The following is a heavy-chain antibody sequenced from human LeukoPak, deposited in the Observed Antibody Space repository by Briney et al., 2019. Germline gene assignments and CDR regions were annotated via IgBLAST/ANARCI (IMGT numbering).Heavy chain of an antibody. V-gene: IGHV6-1*01. CDR2: TYYRSKWYN. CDR3: ARSLGLYSSSWFYYYYYYMDV. D-gene: IGHD6-13*01. CDR1: GDSVSSNSAA. J-gene: IGHJ6*03. Sequence: SQTHSLTCAISGDSVSSNSAAWNWIRQSPSRVLEWLGRTYYRSKWYNDYAVSVKSRITINPDTSKNQFSLQLNSVTPEDTAVYYCARSLGLYSSSWFYYYYYYMDVWGKGTTVTISS.